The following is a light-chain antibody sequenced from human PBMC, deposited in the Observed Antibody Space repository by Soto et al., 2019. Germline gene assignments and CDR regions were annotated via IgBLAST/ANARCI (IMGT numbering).Light chain of an antibody. CDR3: QTWDTGIRVV. CDR2: PNINGSH. V-gene: IGLV4-69*01. CDR1: SGHSSYA. Sequence: QPVLTQSPSASASLGASVKLTCTLSSGHSSYAIAWHQQQPEKGPRYLMKPNINGSHSKGDGIPDRFSGSSSGAERYLTISSLQSEDEADYYCQTWDTGIRVVFGGGTKLTVL. J-gene: IGLJ2*01.